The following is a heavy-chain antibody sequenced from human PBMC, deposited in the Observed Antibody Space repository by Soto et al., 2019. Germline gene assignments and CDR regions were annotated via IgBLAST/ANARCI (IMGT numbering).Heavy chain of an antibody. Sequence: SVKVSCKASGGTFSSYAISWVRQAPGQGLEWMGGIIPIFGTANYAQKFQGRVTITADESTSTAYMELSSLRSEDTAVYYCAREGRQVITTDYYYGMDVWGQGTTVTVS. V-gene: IGHV1-69*13. CDR3: AREGRQVITTDYYYGMDV. D-gene: IGHD3-22*01. CDR2: IIPIFGTA. CDR1: GGTFSSYA. J-gene: IGHJ6*02.